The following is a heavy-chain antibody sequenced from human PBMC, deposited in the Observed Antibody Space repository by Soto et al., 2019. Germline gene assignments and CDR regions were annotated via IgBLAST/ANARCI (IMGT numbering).Heavy chain of an antibody. D-gene: IGHD2-2*01. Sequence: GESLKISCKGSGYSFTSYWIGWVRQMPGKGLEWMGIIYPGDSDTRYSPSFQGQVTISADKSISTAYLQWSSLKASDTAMYYCARLFHPSHARDAFDIWGQGTMVTVSS. CDR2: IYPGDSDT. CDR1: GYSFTSYW. J-gene: IGHJ3*02. V-gene: IGHV5-51*01. CDR3: ARLFHPSHARDAFDI.